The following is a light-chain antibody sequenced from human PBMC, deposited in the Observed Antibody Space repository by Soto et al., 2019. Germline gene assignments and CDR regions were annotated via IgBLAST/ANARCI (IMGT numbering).Light chain of an antibody. V-gene: IGLV2-14*01. J-gene: IGLJ3*02. CDR2: DVS. Sequence: QSAQTQPASVSGSPGQSITISCTGTSSDVGTYNYVSWYQHRPGKAPKLMIYDVSYRPSGVSNRFSGSKSANTASLTISGLQAEDEADYYCSSYTTSNTQVFGGGTKVTVL. CDR3: SSYTTSNTQV. CDR1: SSDVGTYNY.